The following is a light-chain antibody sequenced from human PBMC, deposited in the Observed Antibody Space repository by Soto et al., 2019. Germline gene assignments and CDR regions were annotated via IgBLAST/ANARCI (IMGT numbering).Light chain of an antibody. CDR1: QDISNY. CDR2: DAS. CDR3: QQYDNLPLT. V-gene: IGKV1-33*01. J-gene: IGKJ4*01. Sequence: IKMKQSASTLSATVRDRVTITCQASQDISNYLNWYQQKPGKAPKLLIYDASNLETGVPSRFSGSGSGTDFTFTISSLQPEDIATYYCQQYDNLPLTFGGGT.